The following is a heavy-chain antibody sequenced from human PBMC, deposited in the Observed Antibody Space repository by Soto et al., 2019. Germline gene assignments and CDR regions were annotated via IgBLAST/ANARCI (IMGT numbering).Heavy chain of an antibody. Sequence: QLQLQESGPGLVKPSETLSLTCTVSGGSISSSSYYWGWIRQPPGKGLEWIGSIYYSGSTYYNPSLKSRVTISVDTSKNQFSLKLSSVTAADTAVYYCASPLSWAGLRNDHYFDYWGQGTLVTVSS. D-gene: IGHD1-26*01. CDR3: ASPLSWAGLRNDHYFDY. V-gene: IGHV4-39*01. J-gene: IGHJ4*02. CDR2: IYYSGST. CDR1: GGSISSSSYY.